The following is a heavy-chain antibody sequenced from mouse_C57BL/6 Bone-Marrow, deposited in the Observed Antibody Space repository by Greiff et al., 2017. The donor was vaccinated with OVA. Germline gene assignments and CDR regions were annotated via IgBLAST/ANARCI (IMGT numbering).Heavy chain of an antibody. CDR3: GYWPFAD. D-gene: IGHD2-14*01. V-gene: IGHV5-17*01. Sequence: EVKLVESGGGLVKPGGSLKLSCAASGFTFSDYGMHWVRQAPEKGLEWVAYISSGSSTIYYADTVKGRFTISRDNAKNTLFLQLTSLRSEDTAMYYCGYWPFADWGQGTLVTVSA. CDR2: ISSGSSTI. J-gene: IGHJ3*01. CDR1: GFTFSDYG.